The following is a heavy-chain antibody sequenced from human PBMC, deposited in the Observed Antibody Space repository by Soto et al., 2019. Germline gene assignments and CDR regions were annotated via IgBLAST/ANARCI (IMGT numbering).Heavy chain of an antibody. Sequence: EVQLLESGGGLVQPGGSLRLSCAASGFTFTNYAMSWVRQAPGKGVEWVSGVVKTGDKTYYADSVKGRFTIPRDNSNNTLSLHMNSLRAEDTAVYYCAKDVAGSSSYYFDYWGQGILVTVSS. CDR1: GFTFTNYA. D-gene: IGHD2-21*01. V-gene: IGHV3-23*01. CDR3: AKDVAGSSSYYFDY. CDR2: VVKTGDKT. J-gene: IGHJ4*02.